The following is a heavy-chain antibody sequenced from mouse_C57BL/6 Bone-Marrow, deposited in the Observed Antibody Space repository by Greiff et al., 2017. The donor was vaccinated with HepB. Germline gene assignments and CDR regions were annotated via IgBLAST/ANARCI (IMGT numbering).Heavy chain of an antibody. J-gene: IGHJ2*01. V-gene: IGHV3-6*01. CDR2: ISYDGSN. D-gene: IGHD1-1*01. CDR1: GYSITSGYY. Sequence: EVKLLESGPGLVKPSQSLSLTCSVTGYSITSGYYWNWIRQFPGNKLEWMGYISYDGSNNYNPSLKNRISITRDTSKNQFFLKLNSVTTEDTATYYCAREGTTVAFYFDYWGQGTTLTVSS. CDR3: AREGTTVAFYFDY.